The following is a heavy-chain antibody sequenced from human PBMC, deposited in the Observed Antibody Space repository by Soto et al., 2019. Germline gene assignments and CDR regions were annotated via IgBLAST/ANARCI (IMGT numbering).Heavy chain of an antibody. Sequence: PSETLSLTCTVSGGSVSSGSYYWSWIRQPPGKGLEWIGYIYYSGSTNYNPSLKSRVTISVDTSKNQFSLKLSSVTAADTAAYYCARDLDSVYGMDVWGQGTTVTVSS. D-gene: IGHD2-21*01. V-gene: IGHV4-61*01. CDR3: ARDLDSVYGMDV. CDR1: GGSVSSGSYY. CDR2: IYYSGST. J-gene: IGHJ6*02.